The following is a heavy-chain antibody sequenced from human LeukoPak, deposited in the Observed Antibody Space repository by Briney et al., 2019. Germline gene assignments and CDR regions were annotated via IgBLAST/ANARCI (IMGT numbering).Heavy chain of an antibody. V-gene: IGHV3-21*01. D-gene: IGHD3-3*01. CDR2: ISSSSYI. CDR1: GFTFSSYS. CDR3: ARDVRIRFLEWLPYYFDY. J-gene: IGHJ4*02. Sequence: GGSLRLSCAASGFTFSSYSMNWVRQAPGKGLEWVSSISSSSYIYYADSVKGRFTISRDNAKNSLYLQMNSLRAEDTAVHYCARDVRIRFLEWLPYYFDYWGQGTLVTVSS.